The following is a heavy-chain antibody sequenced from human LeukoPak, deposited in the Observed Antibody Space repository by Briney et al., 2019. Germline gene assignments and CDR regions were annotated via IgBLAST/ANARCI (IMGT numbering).Heavy chain of an antibody. V-gene: IGHV4-61*08. CDR2: IYYSGST. J-gene: IGHJ4*02. Sequence: SETLSLTCTVSGASVSSGGYYWSWIRQPPGKGLEWIGYIYYSGSTNYNPSLKSRVTISVDTSKNQFSLKVSPVTAAGTAVYYCARRGGSGRSFDYWGQGTLVTVSS. CDR3: ARRGGSGRSFDY. CDR1: GASVSSGGYY. D-gene: IGHD3-10*01.